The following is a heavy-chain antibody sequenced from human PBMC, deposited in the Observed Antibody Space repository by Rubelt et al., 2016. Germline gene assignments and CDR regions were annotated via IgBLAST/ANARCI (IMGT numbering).Heavy chain of an antibody. CDR3: ARRGYSSSWGNWYFDL. CDR1: GYTFTSYA. CDR2: INAGNGNT. J-gene: IGHJ2*01. D-gene: IGHD6-13*01. V-gene: IGHV1-3*01. Sequence: QVQLVQSGAEVKKPGASVKVSCKASGYTFTSYAMHWVRQAPGQRLEWMGWINAGNGNTKYSQKFQGRVTITRDTSASTAYMELSSLRSEDTAVYYCARRGYSSSWGNWYFDLWGRGTLVTVSS.